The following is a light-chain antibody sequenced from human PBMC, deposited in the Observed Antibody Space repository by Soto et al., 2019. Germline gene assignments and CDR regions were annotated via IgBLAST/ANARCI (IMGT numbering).Light chain of an antibody. V-gene: IGLV2-14*01. CDR3: SSYTTSSTWV. CDR1: SSDVGGYTY. CDR2: DVS. Sequence: QPVLTQPASVSGSPGQSITISCIGTSSDVGGYTYVSWYQQHPGKVPKLMIYDVSNRPSGVSNRFSGSKSGNTASLTISGLQAEDEADYYCSSYTTSSTWVFGGGTKLTVL. J-gene: IGLJ3*02.